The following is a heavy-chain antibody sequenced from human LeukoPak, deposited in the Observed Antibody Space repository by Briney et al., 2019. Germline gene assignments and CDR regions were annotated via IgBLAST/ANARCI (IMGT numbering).Heavy chain of an antibody. D-gene: IGHD2-2*01. V-gene: IGHV4-38-2*02. CDR2: IYHSGST. J-gene: IGHJ6*03. CDR3: ARVQSSTRNHYYYYYMDV. CDR1: GYSISSDYY. Sequence: SETLSLTCTVSGYSISSDYYWGWVRQPPGKGLEWIASIYHSGSTHYSPSLKSRVTISVDTSKSQFSLKLSSVTAADTAVYYCARVQSSTRNHYYYYYMDVWGKGTTVTVSS.